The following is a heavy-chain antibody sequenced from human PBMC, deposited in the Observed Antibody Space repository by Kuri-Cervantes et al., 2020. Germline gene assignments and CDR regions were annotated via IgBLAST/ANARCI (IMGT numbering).Heavy chain of an antibody. CDR2: IGTVGDT. D-gene: IGHD3-22*01. V-gene: IGHV3-13*01. Sequence: GGSLRLSCAASGFTFRTSDMHWVRHAPGKGLEWVSAIGTVGDTYYPESVKGRLTISRDNCKNTLYLQMNSLRAEDTAVYYCAKSLITMIVVAWGQGTLVTV. CDR3: AKSLITMIVVA. J-gene: IGHJ5*02. CDR1: GFTFRTSD.